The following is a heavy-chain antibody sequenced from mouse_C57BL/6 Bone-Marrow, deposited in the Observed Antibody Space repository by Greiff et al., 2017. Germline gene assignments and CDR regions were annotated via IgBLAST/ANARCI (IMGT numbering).Heavy chain of an antibody. CDR2: ISGGGGNT. Sequence: DVKLVESGGGLVKPGGSLKLSCAASGFTFSSYTMSWVRQTPEKRLEWVATISGGGGNTYYPDSVKGRFTISRDNAKNTLYLQMSSLRSEDTALYYGAREDTTVPLYYARDYWGQGTSVTVSS. CDR1: GFTFSSYT. J-gene: IGHJ4*01. CDR3: AREDTTVPLYYARDY. V-gene: IGHV5-9*01. D-gene: IGHD1-1*01.